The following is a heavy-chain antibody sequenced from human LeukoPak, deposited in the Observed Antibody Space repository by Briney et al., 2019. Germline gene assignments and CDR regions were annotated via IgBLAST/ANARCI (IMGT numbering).Heavy chain of an antibody. Sequence: PSQTLSLTCTVSGGSISSGDYYWRWIRQPPGRGLEWIGYIYYSGSTYYNPSLKSRVTISVDTSKNQFSLKLSSVTAADTAVYYCARDCSGGSCYYYYGMDVWGQGTTVTVSS. CDR3: ARDCSGGSCYYYYGMDV. CDR1: GGSISSGDYY. V-gene: IGHV4-30-4*01. J-gene: IGHJ6*02. CDR2: IYYSGST. D-gene: IGHD2-15*01.